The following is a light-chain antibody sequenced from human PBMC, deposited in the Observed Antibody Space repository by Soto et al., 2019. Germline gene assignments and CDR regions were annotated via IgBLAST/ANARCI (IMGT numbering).Light chain of an antibody. V-gene: IGLV2-8*02. CDR3: KSYVGDNTVV. J-gene: IGLJ2*01. Sequence: QSVLTQPPSASRSPGQSVTISCTGTSSDVGGYNFVSWYQQYPGKAPKLIIYEVTKRPSGVPARFSGSKSGNTASLTVSGLQAEDEADYYCKSYVGDNTVVFGGGTKLTVL. CDR1: SSDVGGYNF. CDR2: EVT.